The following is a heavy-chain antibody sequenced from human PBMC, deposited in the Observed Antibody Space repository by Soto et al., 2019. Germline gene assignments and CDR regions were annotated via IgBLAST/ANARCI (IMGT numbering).Heavy chain of an antibody. J-gene: IGHJ4*02. CDR2: ITYSGNT. D-gene: IGHD2-8*01. CDR1: GGSVSSVGYY. Sequence: PSETLSLTCTVSGGSVSSVGYYWSWIRQHPGKGLEWIGYITYSGNTYYNPSLESRVTMSADTSKNQFSLKLSSVTAADTAVYFCVRGGSCTNGVCSGFDYWGQGTLVTVSS. CDR3: VRGGSCTNGVCSGFDY. V-gene: IGHV4-31*03.